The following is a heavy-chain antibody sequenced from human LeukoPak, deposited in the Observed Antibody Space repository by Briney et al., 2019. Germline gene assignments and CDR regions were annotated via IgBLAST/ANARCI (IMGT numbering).Heavy chain of an antibody. CDR1: GYTFTSYG. D-gene: IGHD2-2*01. CDR2: IIPIFGTA. CDR3: AREVRGCSSTSCYAYFDY. Sequence: GASVKVSCKASGYTFTSYGISWVRQAPGQGLEWMGGIIPIFGTANYAQKFQGRVTITADESTSTAYMELSSLRSEDTAVYYCAREVRGCSSTSCYAYFDYWGQGTLVTVSS. V-gene: IGHV1-69*13. J-gene: IGHJ4*02.